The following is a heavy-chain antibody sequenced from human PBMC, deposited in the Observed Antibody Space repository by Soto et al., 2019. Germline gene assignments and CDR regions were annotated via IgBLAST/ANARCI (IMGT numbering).Heavy chain of an antibody. CDR2: VYYSGST. D-gene: IGHD3-10*01. Sequence: PSETLSLTCTVSGGSISTISSYGGWLRQPPGKGLEWIGNVYYSGSTYSNPSLKSRLTISADTSKNQFSLKLSSVTAADTAVYFCARQSEYYYASGRAAPLYGMDVWGQGTTVTVS. CDR1: GGSISTISSY. J-gene: IGHJ6*02. V-gene: IGHV4-39*01. CDR3: ARQSEYYYASGRAAPLYGMDV.